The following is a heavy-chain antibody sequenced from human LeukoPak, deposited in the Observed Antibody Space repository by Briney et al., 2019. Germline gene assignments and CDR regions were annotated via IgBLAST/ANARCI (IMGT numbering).Heavy chain of an antibody. V-gene: IGHV3-48*03. D-gene: IGHD1-14*01. Sequence: GGSLRLSCAASGFTFSSYEMNWVRQAPGKGLEWVSYISSSGSTIYYADSVKGRLTVSRDNAKNTVFLQLSSLKAEDTAVYYSARYHTGGFWGQGRLVTVSS. CDR1: GFTFSSYE. CDR3: ARYHTGGF. CDR2: ISSSGSTI. J-gene: IGHJ4*02.